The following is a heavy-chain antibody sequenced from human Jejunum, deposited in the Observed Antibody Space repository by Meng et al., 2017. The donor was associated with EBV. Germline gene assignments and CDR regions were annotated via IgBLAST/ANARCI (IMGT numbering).Heavy chain of an antibody. CDR3: ARDTNGDYCWVDP. Sequence: VLLQDSGPGLAQPSKTLALLCLLSAVSLFNGGHYWTWIRQPPGKGLEWIGYIFYTGNTYYNPSLKSRVTISLDISKNQFSLNLTSVAAADTAVYYCARDTNGDYCWVDPWGQGTLVTVSS. CDR1: AVSLFNGGHY. V-gene: IGHV4-30-4*01. CDR2: IFYTGNT. D-gene: IGHD4-17*01. J-gene: IGHJ5*02.